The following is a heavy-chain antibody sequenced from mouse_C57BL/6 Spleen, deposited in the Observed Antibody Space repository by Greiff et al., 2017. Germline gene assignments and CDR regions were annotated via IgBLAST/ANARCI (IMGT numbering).Heavy chain of an antibody. J-gene: IGHJ4*01. CDR1: GYTFTNYW. D-gene: IGHD2-9*01. V-gene: IGHV1-63*01. CDR2: IYPGGGYT. CDR3: ARSSYGYGGDYYAMDY. Sequence: QVQLQQSGAELVRPGTSVKMSCKASGYTFTNYWIGWAKQRPGHGLEWIGDIYPGGGYTNYNEKFKGKATLTADKSSSTAYMQFSSLTSKDSAIYYCARSSYGYGGDYYAMDYWGQGTSVTVSS.